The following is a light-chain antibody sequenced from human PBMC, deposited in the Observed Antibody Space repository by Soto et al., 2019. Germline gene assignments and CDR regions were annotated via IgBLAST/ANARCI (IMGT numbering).Light chain of an antibody. CDR3: CSYAGSYTLV. J-gene: IGLJ1*01. V-gene: IGLV2-11*01. CDR1: SSDVGGYNY. Sequence: QSALTQPRSVFGSPGQSVTISCTGTSSDVGGYNYVSWYQQHPGKAPKLMIYDVNKRPSGVPDRFSGSKSGNTASLTISGLQAEDEADYYCCSYAGSYTLVFGTGTKVTVL. CDR2: DVN.